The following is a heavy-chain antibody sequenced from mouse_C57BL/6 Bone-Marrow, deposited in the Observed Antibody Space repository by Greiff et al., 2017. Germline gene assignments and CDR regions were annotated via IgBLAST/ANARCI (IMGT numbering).Heavy chain of an antibody. Sequence: QVQLKESGPGLVAPSQRLSITCTVSGFSLTGYGVNWVRQPPGKGLEWLGMIWGDGSTDYNSALKSRLSISKDNSKSQVFLKMNSLHTDDTARYYCAREIYYDYAYYYAMDYWGQGTSVTVSS. CDR3: AREIYYDYAYYYAMDY. V-gene: IGHV2-6-7*01. CDR2: IWGDGST. J-gene: IGHJ4*01. CDR1: GFSLTGYG. D-gene: IGHD2-4*01.